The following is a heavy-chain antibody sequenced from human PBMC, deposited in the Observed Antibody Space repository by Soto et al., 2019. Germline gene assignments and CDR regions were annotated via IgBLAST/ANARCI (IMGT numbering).Heavy chain of an antibody. CDR3: AQDRKHLVPWFDP. CDR1: GFTISSYA. V-gene: IGHV3-23*01. CDR2: ISGSGGST. D-gene: IGHD6-6*01. J-gene: IGHJ5*02. Sequence: EVQLLESGGGLVQPGGSLRLSCAASGFTISSYARSWVRQAPGKGLEWVSAISGSGGSTYYADSVKGRFTISRDNSKNTLYLQMNSLRAEDTAVYYCAQDRKHLVPWFDPWGRGTLVTVSS.